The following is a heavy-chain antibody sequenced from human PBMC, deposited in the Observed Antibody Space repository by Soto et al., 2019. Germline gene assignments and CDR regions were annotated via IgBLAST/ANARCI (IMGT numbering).Heavy chain of an antibody. Sequence: QVQLQESGPGLVKPSETLSLTCTVSGGSISSYYWSWIRQPPGKGLEWIGYIYYSGSTNYNPSLKSRVTISVDTSKNQFSLKLSSVTAADTAVYYCARGSYDSSGYYGDFDYWGQGTLVTVSS. CDR1: GGSISSYY. J-gene: IGHJ4*02. D-gene: IGHD3-22*01. V-gene: IGHV4-59*01. CDR3: ARGSYDSSGYYGDFDY. CDR2: IYYSGST.